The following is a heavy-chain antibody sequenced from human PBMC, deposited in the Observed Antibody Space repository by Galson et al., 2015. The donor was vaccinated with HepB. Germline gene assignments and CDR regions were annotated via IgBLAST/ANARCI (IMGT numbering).Heavy chain of an antibody. CDR1: GYSFSTNG. Sequence: SVKVSCKASGYSFSTNGIAWVRQAPGQGLEWVGWISAYSGNTKYAENFQDRVALTAETSTTTAYMELRSLRFDDTALYYCARAGGEWEPLDFWGQGTLVSGSA. V-gene: IGHV1-18*01. CDR3: ARAGGEWEPLDF. J-gene: IGHJ4*02. CDR2: ISAYSGNT. D-gene: IGHD1-26*01.